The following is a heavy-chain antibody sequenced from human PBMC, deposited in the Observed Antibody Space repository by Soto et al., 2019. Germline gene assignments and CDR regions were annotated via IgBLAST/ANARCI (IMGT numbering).Heavy chain of an antibody. CDR2: ISSTTSHI. CDR3: AGHLASRYSDSWYKGWHIDY. J-gene: IGHJ4*02. V-gene: IGHV3-21*01. CDR1: GFTFSSYS. D-gene: IGHD1-26*01. Sequence: GGSLRLSCAASGFTFSSYSMNWVRQAPGKGLEWVSSISSTTSHIYYTDSVQGRFTISRDNAKNSLYLQMGSLRAEDTAMYYCAGHLASRYSDSWYKGWHIDYWGQGTLVTVSS.